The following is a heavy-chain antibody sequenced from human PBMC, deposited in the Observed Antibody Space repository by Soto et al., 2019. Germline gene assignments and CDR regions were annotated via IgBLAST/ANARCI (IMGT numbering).Heavy chain of an antibody. V-gene: IGHV5-51*01. D-gene: IGHD3-10*01. CDR3: ARRLWFGSYGMDV. CDR2: IYPCDSDT. J-gene: IGHJ6*02. CDR1: GYSFTSYW. Sequence: GGSLKISCKGSGYSFTSYWIGCVRQLPGKGLEWMGIIYPCDSDTRSSPSFQGQVTISADKPISTAYLQWSSLKDSDTAMYYCARRLWFGSYGMDVWGQGTTVAVSS.